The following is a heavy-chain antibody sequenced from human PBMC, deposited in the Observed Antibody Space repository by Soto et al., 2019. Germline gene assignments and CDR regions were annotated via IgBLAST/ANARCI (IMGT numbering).Heavy chain of an antibody. CDR2: AAYSGGT. D-gene: IGHD2-15*01. CDR3: AKVVVGATSHSDFDS. J-gene: IGHJ4*02. CDR1: GGSIANNNYF. V-gene: IGHV4-39*01. Sequence: QLQLQESGPGLVRPSETLSLTCTVSGGSIANNNYFWGWIRQPPGKGLEWIGSAAYSGGTYKNPSLKSRLTISVDTSKNQFSLKVTSVTAADTAVYYCAKVVVGATSHSDFDSWGQGTLVTVSS.